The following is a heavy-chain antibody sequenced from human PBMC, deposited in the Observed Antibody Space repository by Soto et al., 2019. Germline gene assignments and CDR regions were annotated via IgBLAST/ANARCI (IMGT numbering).Heavy chain of an antibody. V-gene: IGHV4-39*01. J-gene: IGHJ5*02. CDR1: GGSISSSSYY. Sequence: QLQLQESGPGLVKPSETLSLTCTVSGGSISSSSYYWGWIRQPPGKGLEWLGSIYYSGSTYYNPSLKSRVTISVDTSKNQFSLKLSSVTAADTAVYYCARHEGYCSSTSCYTDWFDPWGQGTLVTVSS. CDR2: IYYSGST. CDR3: ARHEGYCSSTSCYTDWFDP. D-gene: IGHD2-2*02.